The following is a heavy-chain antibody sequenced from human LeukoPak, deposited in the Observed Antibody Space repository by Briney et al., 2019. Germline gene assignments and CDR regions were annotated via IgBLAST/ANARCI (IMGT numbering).Heavy chain of an antibody. D-gene: IGHD3-22*01. CDR3: ARSYYDSSGYYSLGVLDI. V-gene: IGHV5-51*01. Sequence: GESLKISCKGSGYSFTSYWIGWVRQMPGKGLEWMGIIYPGDSDTRYSPSFQGQVTISADKSISTAYLQWNSLKASDTAMYYCARSYYDSSGYYSLGVLDIWGQGTVVTVSS. CDR1: GYSFTSYW. CDR2: IYPGDSDT. J-gene: IGHJ3*02.